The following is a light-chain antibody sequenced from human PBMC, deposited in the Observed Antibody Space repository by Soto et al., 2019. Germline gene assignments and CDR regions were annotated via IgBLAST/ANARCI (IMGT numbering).Light chain of an antibody. J-gene: IGKJ1*01. Sequence: ELVLTQSAATLSGVPGEGATLSCGASQSVSSNLAWYQQKHGQAPRLLTYGASTRATGIPARFSGSMSGTEVNLTIISLQTEDFAVYYCQQHYNWPRTFGQGTKVDI. CDR2: GAS. V-gene: IGKV3D-15*01. CDR1: QSVSSN. CDR3: QQHYNWPRT.